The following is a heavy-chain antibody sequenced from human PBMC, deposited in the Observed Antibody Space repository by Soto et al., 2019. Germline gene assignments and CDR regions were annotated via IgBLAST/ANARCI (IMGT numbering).Heavy chain of an antibody. V-gene: IGHV3-49*04. Sequence: GGSLRLSCAATGFTFSSYAMSWVRQAPGKGLERVGFIRSTAFGGTTEYAASLKGRFIISRDDSKSIAYLQMDSLKTEDTAMYYCTSRGSSWKDNKFDPWGQGTLVTVSS. CDR3: TSRGSSWKDNKFDP. D-gene: IGHD6-13*01. CDR2: IRSTAFGGTT. J-gene: IGHJ5*02. CDR1: GFTFSSYA.